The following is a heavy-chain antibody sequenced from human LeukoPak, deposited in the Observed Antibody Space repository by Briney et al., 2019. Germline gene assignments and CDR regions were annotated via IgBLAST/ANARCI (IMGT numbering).Heavy chain of an antibody. J-gene: IGHJ4*02. Sequence: SVKVSCKASGGTFSSYAISWVRQAPGQGLEWMGGIIPIFGTANYARKFQGRVTITADESTSTAYMELSSLRSEDTAVYYCARATLTIFGVDLSPTYYFDYWGQGTLVTVSS. CDR2: IIPIFGTA. CDR3: ARATLTIFGVDLSPTYYFDY. V-gene: IGHV1-69*13. CDR1: GGTFSSYA. D-gene: IGHD3-3*01.